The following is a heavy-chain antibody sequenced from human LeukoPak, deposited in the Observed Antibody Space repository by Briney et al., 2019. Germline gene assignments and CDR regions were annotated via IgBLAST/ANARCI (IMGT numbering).Heavy chain of an antibody. V-gene: IGHV3-11*01. D-gene: IGHD3-9*01. CDR3: ARGSLLRYFDWLLSYYFDY. CDR1: GFTFSDYY. Sequence: GGSLRLSCAASGFTFSDYYMSWIRQAPGKGLEWVSYTSSSGSTIYYADSVKGRFTISRDNAKNSLYLQMNSLRAEDTAVYYCARGSLLRYFDWLLSYYFDYWGQGTLVTVSS. CDR2: TSSSGSTI. J-gene: IGHJ4*02.